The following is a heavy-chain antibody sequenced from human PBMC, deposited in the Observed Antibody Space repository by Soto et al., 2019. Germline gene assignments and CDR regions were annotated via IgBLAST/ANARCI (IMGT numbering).Heavy chain of an antibody. V-gene: IGHV4-30-2*05. J-gene: IGHJ4*02. CDR2: INHSGST. CDR1: GGSISSGGYY. D-gene: IGHD1-26*01. CDR3: AGWELLRGVDY. Sequence: SETLSLTCAVSGGSISSGGYYWSWIRQPPGKGLEWIGEINHSGSTNYNPSLKSRVTISVDTSKNQFSLKLSSVTAADTAVYYCAGWELLRGVDYWGRGTLVTVSS.